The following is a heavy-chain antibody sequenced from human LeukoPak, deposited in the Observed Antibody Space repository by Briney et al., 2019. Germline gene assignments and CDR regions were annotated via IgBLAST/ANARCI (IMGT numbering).Heavy chain of an antibody. V-gene: IGHV4-59*01. Sequence: SETLSLTCTVSGGSISTYYWNWIRQTPGKGLEWIGHTSYGNTDYNPSLKSRVTISVDTSKNQFSLKLTSVTAADTAVYYCARDKAHSYGRYFDPWGQGALVTVSS. CDR2: TSYGNT. CDR1: GGSISTYY. CDR3: ARDKAHSYGRYFDP. D-gene: IGHD5-18*01. J-gene: IGHJ5*02.